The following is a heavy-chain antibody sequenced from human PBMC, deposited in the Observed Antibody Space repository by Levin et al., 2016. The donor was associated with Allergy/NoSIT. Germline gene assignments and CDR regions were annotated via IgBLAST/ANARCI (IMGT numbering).Heavy chain of an antibody. V-gene: IGHV2-5*02. CDR3: AHRLLLRDTEDYYFDY. J-gene: IGHJ4*02. D-gene: IGHD5-18*01. CDR1: GFSLSTSGVG. CDR2: IYWDDDK. Sequence: SGPTLVKPTQTLTLTCTFSGFSLSTSGVGVGWIRQPPGKALEWLALIYWDDDKRYSPSLKSRLTITKDTSKNQVVLTMTNMDPVDTATYYCAHRLLLRDTEDYYFDYWGQGTLVTVSS.